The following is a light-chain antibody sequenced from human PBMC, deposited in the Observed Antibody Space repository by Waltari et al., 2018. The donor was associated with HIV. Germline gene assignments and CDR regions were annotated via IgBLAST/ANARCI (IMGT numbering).Light chain of an antibody. CDR1: QDISNI. J-gene: IGKJ2*01. V-gene: IGKV1-33*01. Sequence: DIQMTQSPSSLSASVGDRVTITCQASQDISNILNWYQQKPGKAPQLLIYDASNLETAVPSRFSGSGSGTDFTFTISSLQPEDIATYYCQQYDNRPMYTFGQGTKLEI. CDR2: DAS. CDR3: QQYDNRPMYT.